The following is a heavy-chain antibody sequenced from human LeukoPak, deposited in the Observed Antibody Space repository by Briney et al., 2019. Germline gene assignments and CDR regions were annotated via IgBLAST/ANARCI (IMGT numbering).Heavy chain of an antibody. CDR1: GYTFTGYY. CDR2: INPNSGGT. J-gene: IGHJ4*02. D-gene: IGHD6-19*01. CDR3: ARGRGRGRIAVAGYFDY. V-gene: IGHV1-2*04. Sequence: ASVKVSCTASGYTFTGYYMHWVRQAPGQGLEWMGWINPNSGGTNYAQKFQGWVTMTRDTSISTAYMELSRLRSDDTAVYYCARGRGRGRIAVAGYFDYWGQGTLVTVSS.